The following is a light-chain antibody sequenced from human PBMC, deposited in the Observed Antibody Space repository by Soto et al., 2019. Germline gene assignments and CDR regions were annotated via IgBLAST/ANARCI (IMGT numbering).Light chain of an antibody. CDR1: SSDVGGYNY. J-gene: IGLJ3*02. CDR3: SSYTSSSTLEV. V-gene: IGLV2-14*01. CDR2: EVS. Sequence: QSALTQPASVSGSPGQSITISCTGTSSDVGGYNYVSWYQQHPGKAPKLIIYEVSNRPSGVSNRFSGSNSGNTASLTISGLQAEDEADYYCSSYTSSSTLEVFGGGTKLTVL.